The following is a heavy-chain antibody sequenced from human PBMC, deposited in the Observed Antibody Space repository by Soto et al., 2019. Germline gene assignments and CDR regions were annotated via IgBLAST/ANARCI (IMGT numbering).Heavy chain of an antibody. Sequence: QVQLVQSGAELKKPGASVKVSCKASGYTFSNYDMNWVRQATGQGPEWIGWVNPNNGDTGYAQKFQGRVTLTTDISTTTAYMELTSLRSEDTAIYYSAKVSRKGSVIDFDYWGQGTLITVSS. V-gene: IGHV1-8*01. J-gene: IGHJ4*02. CDR2: VNPNNGDT. CDR3: AKVSRKGSVIDFDY. CDR1: GYTFSNYD. D-gene: IGHD3-22*01.